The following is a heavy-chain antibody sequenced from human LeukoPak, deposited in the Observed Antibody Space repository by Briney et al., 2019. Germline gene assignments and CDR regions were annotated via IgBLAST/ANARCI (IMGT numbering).Heavy chain of an antibody. V-gene: IGHV3-30*03. CDR1: GFTFSSYG. D-gene: IGHD6-13*01. Sequence: PGGSLRLSCAASGFTFSSYGMHWVRQAPGKGLEWVAVISYDGSNKYYADSVKGRFTISRDNSKNTLYLQMNSLRAEDTAAYYCARGGILYGMDVWGQGTTVTVSS. CDR2: ISYDGSNK. CDR3: ARGGILYGMDV. J-gene: IGHJ6*02.